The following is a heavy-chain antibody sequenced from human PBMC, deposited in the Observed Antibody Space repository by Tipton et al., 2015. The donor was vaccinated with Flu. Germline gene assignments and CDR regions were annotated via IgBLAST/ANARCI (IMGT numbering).Heavy chain of an antibody. V-gene: IGHV4-59*01. CDR2: IYYSGST. Sequence: TLSLTCTVSGGSISSYYWSWIRQPPGKGLEWIGYIYYSGSTNYNPSLKSRVTISVDTSKNQFSLKLSSVTAADTAVYYCARDRANYYYYGMDVWGKGTTVTVSA. CDR3: ARDRANYYYYGMDV. CDR1: GGSISSYY. J-gene: IGHJ6*04.